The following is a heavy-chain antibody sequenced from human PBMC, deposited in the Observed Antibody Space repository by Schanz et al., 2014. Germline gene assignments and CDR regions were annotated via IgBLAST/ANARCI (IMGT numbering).Heavy chain of an antibody. J-gene: IGHJ6*03. D-gene: IGHD3-10*01. CDR1: GYPFTSDD. CDR2: MNPNSGDT. CDR3: ARVSMEFERGKSYYYYMDV. Sequence: QVQLVQSGAEVKKPGASVKVSCRASGYPFTSDDITWVRQAPGQGLEWMGWMNPNSGDTGYPRKFQDRVTMTRNTSISTAYMELNSLTSEDTAVYYCARVSMEFERGKSYYYYMDVWGGGTTVTVSS. V-gene: IGHV1-8*01.